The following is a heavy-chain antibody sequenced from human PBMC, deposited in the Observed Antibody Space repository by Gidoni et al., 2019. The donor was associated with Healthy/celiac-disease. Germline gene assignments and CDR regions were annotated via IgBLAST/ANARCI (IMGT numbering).Heavy chain of an antibody. CDR2: INPSGGST. V-gene: IGHV1-46*01. CDR1: GYTFTSYY. Sequence: QVQLVQSGAEVKKPGASVKVSCQASGYTFTSYYMHWVRQAPGQGLEWMGIINPSGGSTSYAQKFQGRVTMTRDTSTSTVYMELSSLRSEDTAVYYCARGGHIVVVTAIQGAFDIWGQGTMVTVSS. D-gene: IGHD2-21*02. CDR3: ARGGHIVVVTAIQGAFDI. J-gene: IGHJ3*02.